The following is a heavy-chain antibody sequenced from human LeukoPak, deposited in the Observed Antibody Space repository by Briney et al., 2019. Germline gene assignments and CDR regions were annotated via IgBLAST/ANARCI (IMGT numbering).Heavy chain of an antibody. Sequence: GGSLRLSCVASGFTVSRNVMSWVRQAPGKGLEWVSLIYSDDRAFYADSVKGRFTISRDNSKNTLYLQMNSLRAEDTAVYYCARDFNWNGDAAFDIWGQGTMVTVSS. J-gene: IGHJ3*02. V-gene: IGHV3-66*02. CDR2: IYSDDRA. D-gene: IGHD1-20*01. CDR1: GFTVSRNV. CDR3: ARDFNWNGDAAFDI.